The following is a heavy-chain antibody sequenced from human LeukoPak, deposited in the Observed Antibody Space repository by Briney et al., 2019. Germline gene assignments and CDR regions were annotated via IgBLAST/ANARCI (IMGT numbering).Heavy chain of an antibody. J-gene: IGHJ3*02. V-gene: IGHV3-74*01. CDR2: INSDGSST. D-gene: IGHD6-13*01. CDR1: GFTFSSYW. CDR3: APRYSSSWYDAFDI. Sequence: GGSLRLSCAASGFTFSSYWMHWVRQAPGKGLVWVSRINSDGSSTSYADSVKGRFTISRDNAKNTLYLQMNSLRAEDTAVYYCAPRYSSSWYDAFDIWGQGTMVTVSS.